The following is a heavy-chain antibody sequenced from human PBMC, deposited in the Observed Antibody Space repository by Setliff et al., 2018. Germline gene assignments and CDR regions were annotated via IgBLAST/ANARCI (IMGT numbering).Heavy chain of an antibody. V-gene: IGHV4-4*07. CDR1: GGSVTESF. CDR2: MIVSGGA. D-gene: IGHD1-26*01. J-gene: IGHJ6*02. Sequence: SETLSLTCTVPGGSVTESFWSWIRQPAGRGLEWIGRMIVSGGADYNPSLKSRVTMSVDSPNNKFSLNLSSVSAADAAVYYCARGPDLTAVGATYFYGMDVWGQGATVTVSS. CDR3: ARGPDLTAVGATYFYGMDV.